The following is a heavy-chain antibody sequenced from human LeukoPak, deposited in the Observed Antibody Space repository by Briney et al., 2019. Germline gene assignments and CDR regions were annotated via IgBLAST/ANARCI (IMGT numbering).Heavy chain of an antibody. CDR2: IYYSGRN. CDR3: ARDRDGYNNCDY. V-gene: IGHV4-39*07. CDR1: GGSISSSSYY. D-gene: IGHD5-24*01. Sequence: PSETLSLTCTVSGGSISSSSYYWGWVRQPPGRGLEWIGSIYYSGRNYYKPSLKSRVTISVNTAKNQFSLKLSSVTAADTAVYYCARDRDGYNNCDYWGQGTLVTVSS. J-gene: IGHJ4*02.